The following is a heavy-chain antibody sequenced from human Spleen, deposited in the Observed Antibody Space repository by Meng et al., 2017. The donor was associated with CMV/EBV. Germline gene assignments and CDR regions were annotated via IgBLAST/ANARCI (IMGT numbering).Heavy chain of an antibody. CDR3: ATEVLYYYYGMDV. V-gene: IGHV4-59*01. CDR1: GGSISSYY. J-gene: IGHJ6*02. Sequence: SETLSLTCTVSGGSISSYYWSWIQQPPGKGLEWIGYIYYNGYTNYNPSLKSRVTISLDTSKNQFSLKLSSVTAADTAVYYCATEVLYYYYGMDVWGQGTTVTVSS. CDR2: IYYNGYT. D-gene: IGHD2/OR15-2a*01.